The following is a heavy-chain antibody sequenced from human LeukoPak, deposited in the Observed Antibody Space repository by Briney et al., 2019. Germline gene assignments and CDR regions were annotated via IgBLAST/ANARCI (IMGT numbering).Heavy chain of an antibody. V-gene: IGHV3-7*01. D-gene: IGHD3-22*01. CDR2: IKQDGSEK. Sequence: GGSLRLSCAASGFXFSSYWMSWVRQAPGKGLEWVANIKQDGSEKYYVDSVKGRFTISRDNAKNSLYLQMNSLRAEDTAVYYCARDKYYYDSSGYYGTNGGFDYWGQGTLVTVSS. CDR3: ARDKYYYDSSGYYGTNGGFDY. CDR1: GFXFSSYW. J-gene: IGHJ4*02.